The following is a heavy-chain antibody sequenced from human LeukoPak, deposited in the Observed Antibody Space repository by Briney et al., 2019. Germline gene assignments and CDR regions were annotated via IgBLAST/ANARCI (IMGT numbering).Heavy chain of an antibody. Sequence: ASVKVSCKASGGTFSSYAISWVRQAPGQGLEWMGGIIPIFGTANYAQKFQGRVTITTDESTSTAYMELSSLRSEDTAVYYCARGTYYDFWSGYPGPGTPFDYWGQGTLVTVSS. V-gene: IGHV1-69*05. CDR2: IIPIFGTA. CDR3: ARGTYYDFWSGYPGPGTPFDY. J-gene: IGHJ4*02. CDR1: GGTFSSYA. D-gene: IGHD3-3*01.